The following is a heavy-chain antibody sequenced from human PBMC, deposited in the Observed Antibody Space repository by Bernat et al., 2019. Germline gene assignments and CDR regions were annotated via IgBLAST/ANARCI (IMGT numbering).Heavy chain of an antibody. CDR3: ARDIVVVVAATGAYDY. J-gene: IGHJ4*02. D-gene: IGHD2-15*01. Sequence: EVQLLESGGGLVQPGGSLRLSCAASGFTFSSYAMSWVRQAPGKGLEWVSAISGSGGSTYYADSVKGRFTISRDNSKNTLYLQMNSLRAKDTAVYYCARDIVVVVAATGAYDYWGQGTLVTVSS. V-gene: IGHV3-23*01. CDR2: ISGSGGST. CDR1: GFTFSSYA.